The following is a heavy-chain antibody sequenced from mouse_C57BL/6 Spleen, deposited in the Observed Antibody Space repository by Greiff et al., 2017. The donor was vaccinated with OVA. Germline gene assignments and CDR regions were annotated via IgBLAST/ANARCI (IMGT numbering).Heavy chain of an antibody. V-gene: IGHV1-18*01. D-gene: IGHD2-12*01. J-gene: IGHJ1*03. CDR1: GYTFTDYN. Sequence: EVKLVESGPELVKPGASVKIPCKASGYTFTDYNMDWVKQSHGKSLEWIGDINPNNGGTIYNQKFKGKATLTVDKSPSTAYMELRSLTSEDTAVYYCARLRRYFDVWGTGTTVTVSS. CDR3: ARLRRYFDV. CDR2: INPNNGGT.